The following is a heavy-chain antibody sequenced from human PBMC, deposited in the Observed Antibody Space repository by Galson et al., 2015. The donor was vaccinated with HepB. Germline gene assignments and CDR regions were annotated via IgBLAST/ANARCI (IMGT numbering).Heavy chain of an antibody. CDR2: ISSGGDSL. V-gene: IGHV3-21*01. D-gene: IGHD2-8*02. CDR3: AVAYCTAASCPWSFDY. Sequence: SLRLSCAVSGFTFSRFNMNWVRQAPGKGLEWVSSISSGGDSLFYADSVKGRFTTARDDAKNSLYLQMNSLKAEDTAVYFCAVAYCTAASCPWSFDYWGQGTWSPSPQ. CDR1: GFTFSRFN. J-gene: IGHJ4*02.